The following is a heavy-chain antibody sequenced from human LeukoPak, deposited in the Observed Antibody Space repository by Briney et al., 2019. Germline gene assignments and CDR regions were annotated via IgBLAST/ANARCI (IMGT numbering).Heavy chain of an antibody. CDR1: GFTFSNYA. CDR3: ARGFGLERQQAIDY. Sequence: PGGSLRLSCAASGFTFSNYAISWVRQAPGKGLEWVSAITGSDGNTYYADSVRGRFTISRDISKNTLYLQMNSLRAEDTALYYCARGFGLERQQAIDYWGQGTLVTVSS. D-gene: IGHD1-1*01. V-gene: IGHV3-23*01. CDR2: ITGSDGNT. J-gene: IGHJ4*02.